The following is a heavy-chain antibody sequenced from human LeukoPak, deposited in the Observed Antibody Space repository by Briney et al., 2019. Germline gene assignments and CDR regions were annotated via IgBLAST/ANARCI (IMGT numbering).Heavy chain of an antibody. D-gene: IGHD2-21*01. J-gene: IGHJ5*01. CDR1: GFSLGNYA. CDR3: VKDPRDTYGTNWFVS. Sequence: GGSLRLSRVASGFSLGNYAMSWVRQAPAKGLQWVSQISGTGGATWYAGFARDRFTISRDNSKKTLYLQMSGLRVEDTAMYYCVKDPRDTYGTNWFVSWGEGTLLIVSS. CDR2: ISGTGGAT. V-gene: IGHV3-23*01.